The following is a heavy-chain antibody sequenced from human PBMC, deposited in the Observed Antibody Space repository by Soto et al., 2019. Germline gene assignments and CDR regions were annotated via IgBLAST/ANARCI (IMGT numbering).Heavy chain of an antibody. J-gene: IGHJ4*02. V-gene: IGHV4-30-2*01. Sequence: SETLSLTCTVSGASITFGGYSWSWIRQAPGKGLEWIGYINHLETTFYNPSFESRLTLSIDRAKNQFSLKLHSMSAADRAVYFCARGGGSDYFDYWGQGILVTVSS. CDR3: ARGGGSDYFDY. CDR2: INHLETT. CDR1: GASITFGGYS. D-gene: IGHD1-26*01.